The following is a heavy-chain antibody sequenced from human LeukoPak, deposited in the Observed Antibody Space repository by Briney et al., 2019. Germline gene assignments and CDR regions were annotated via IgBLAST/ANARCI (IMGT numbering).Heavy chain of an antibody. J-gene: IGHJ4*02. Sequence: GGSLRLSCAASGFTFSSYGMHWVRQAPGKGLEWVAVISYDGSNKYYADSVKGRFTISRDNSKNRLYLQMNSLRAEDTAVYYCAKDLASDYWGQGTLVTVSS. CDR2: ISYDGSNK. CDR3: AKDLASDY. CDR1: GFTFSSYG. V-gene: IGHV3-30*18.